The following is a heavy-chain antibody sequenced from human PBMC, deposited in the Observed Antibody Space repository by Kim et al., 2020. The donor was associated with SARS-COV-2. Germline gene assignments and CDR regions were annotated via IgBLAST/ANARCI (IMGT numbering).Heavy chain of an antibody. V-gene: IGHV1-58*01. J-gene: IGHJ4*02. CDR3: AADAVRYSSSWPLGY. Sequence: SVKVSCKASGFTFTSSAVQWVRQARGQRLEWIGWIVVGSGSTNYAQKFQERVTITRDMSTSTAYMELSSLRSEDTAVYYCAADAVRYSSSWPLGYWGQGTLVTVSS. CDR1: GFTFTSSA. D-gene: IGHD6-13*01. CDR2: IVVGSGST.